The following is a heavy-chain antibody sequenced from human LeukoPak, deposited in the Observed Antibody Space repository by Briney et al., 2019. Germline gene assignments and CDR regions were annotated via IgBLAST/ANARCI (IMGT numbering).Heavy chain of an antibody. V-gene: IGHV3-20*04. CDR3: ARVSLGELSFRTLFDY. CDR2: INWNGGST. D-gene: IGHD3-16*02. Sequence: GGSLRLSCVASGFTFDDYGMSWVHQAPGKGLEWVSGINWNGGSTGYADSVKGRFTISRDNAKNSLYLQMNSLRAEDTALYYCARVSLGELSFRTLFDYWGQGTLVTVSS. CDR1: GFTFDDYG. J-gene: IGHJ4*02.